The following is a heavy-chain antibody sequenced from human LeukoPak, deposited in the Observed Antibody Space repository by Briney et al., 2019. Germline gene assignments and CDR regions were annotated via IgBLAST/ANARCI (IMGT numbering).Heavy chain of an antibody. CDR3: ARVLRVVTKNEYFQH. V-gene: IGHV4-61*01. D-gene: IGHD3-3*01. Sequence: SETLSLTCTVSGGSVSSGSYYWSWVRQPPGKGLEWIGYIYYSGSTNYNPSLKSRVTISVDTSKNQFSLKLSSVTAADTAVYYCARVLRVVTKNEYFQHWGQGTLVTVSS. CDR2: IYYSGST. CDR1: GGSVSSGSYY. J-gene: IGHJ1*01.